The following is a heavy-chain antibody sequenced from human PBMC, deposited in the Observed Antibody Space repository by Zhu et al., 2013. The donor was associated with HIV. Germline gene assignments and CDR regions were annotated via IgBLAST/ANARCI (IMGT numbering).Heavy chain of an antibody. CDR1: GYSFSNYG. Sequence: QVQLVQSGAEVKKPGASVKVSCKTSGYSFSNYGFSWVRQAPGQGLEWMGWISGNNGNTKYGQKFQGRVTMTTDTSTTTGYMELRGLRSDDTAVYYCARVVGLRGRYYNDYVGPREPRSPSPQ. J-gene: IGHJ4*01. D-gene: IGHD1-26*01. CDR2: ISGNNGNT. V-gene: IGHV1-18*01. CDR3: ARVVGLRGRYYNDY.